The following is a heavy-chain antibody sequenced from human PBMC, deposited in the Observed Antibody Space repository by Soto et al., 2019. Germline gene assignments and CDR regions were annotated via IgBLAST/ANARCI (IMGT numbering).Heavy chain of an antibody. D-gene: IGHD2-2*01. CDR2: IYYSGST. Sequence: QLQLQESGPGLVKPSETLSLTCTVSGGSISSSSYYWGWIRQPPGKGLEWIGSIYYSGSTYYNPSLKRRVTISVDTSKNQFSLKLSSVTAADTAVYYCARFAVVVPAANYYYYYYMDVWGKGTTVTVSS. V-gene: IGHV4-39*01. J-gene: IGHJ6*03. CDR3: ARFAVVVPAANYYYYYYMDV. CDR1: GGSISSSSYY.